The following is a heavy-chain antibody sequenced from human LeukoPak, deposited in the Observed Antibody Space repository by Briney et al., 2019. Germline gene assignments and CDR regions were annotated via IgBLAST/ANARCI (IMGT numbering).Heavy chain of an antibody. CDR1: GGSISGYY. D-gene: IGHD3-10*01. Sequence: SETLSLTCTVSGGSISGYYWCWIRQPPGKRLEWIGYIYYNGRINYNPSLKSRVTISVDMSMNQFSLELTSVTAADTAVYYCARRDGDLGYNYFDPWGPGTLVTVSS. CDR3: ARRDGDLGYNYFDP. CDR2: IYYNGRI. J-gene: IGHJ5*02. V-gene: IGHV4-59*08.